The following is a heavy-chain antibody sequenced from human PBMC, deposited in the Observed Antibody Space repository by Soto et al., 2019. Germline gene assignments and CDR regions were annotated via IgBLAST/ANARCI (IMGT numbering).Heavy chain of an antibody. D-gene: IGHD3-9*01. CDR3: ARGDRYCDILTGYLTGGWFDP. CDR2: IYYSGST. J-gene: IGHJ5*02. V-gene: IGHV4-31*03. Sequence: QVQLQESGPGLVKPSQTLSLTCTVSGGSISSGGYYWSWIRQHPGKGLEWIGYIYYSGSTYYNPSLKRRVTISVDTSKNQFSLKLSSVTAADTAVYYCARGDRYCDILTGYLTGGWFDPWGQGTLVTVSS. CDR1: GGSISSGGYY.